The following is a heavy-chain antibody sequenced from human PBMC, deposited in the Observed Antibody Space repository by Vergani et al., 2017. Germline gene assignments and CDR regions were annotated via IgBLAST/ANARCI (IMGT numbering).Heavy chain of an antibody. Sequence: VQLVESGGGLVQPGGSLRLSCAASGFTVSSNYMSWVRQAPGKGLEWVSVIYSGGSTYYADSVKGRFTISRDNSKNTLYLQMNSLRAEDTAVYYCAREYEGSGWFNAFDIWGQGTMVTVSS. CDR1: GFTVSSNY. J-gene: IGHJ3*02. CDR3: AREYEGSGWFNAFDI. D-gene: IGHD6-19*01. V-gene: IGHV3-66*01. CDR2: IYSGGST.